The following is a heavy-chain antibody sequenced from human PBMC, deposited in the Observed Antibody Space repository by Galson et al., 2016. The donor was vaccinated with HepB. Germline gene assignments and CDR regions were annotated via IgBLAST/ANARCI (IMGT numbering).Heavy chain of an antibody. D-gene: IGHD6-6*01. CDR3: ARDRLRALDY. V-gene: IGHV1-69*13. CDR1: GVTFTRYA. Sequence: SVKVSCKASGVTFTRYAISWVRQAPGQGLEWLGGINPLFNTTNYAQKFRDRVTITADESTSTAYMELTSLRSADTAVCYCARDRLRALDYWGQGTLVTVSS. CDR2: INPLFNTT. J-gene: IGHJ4*02.